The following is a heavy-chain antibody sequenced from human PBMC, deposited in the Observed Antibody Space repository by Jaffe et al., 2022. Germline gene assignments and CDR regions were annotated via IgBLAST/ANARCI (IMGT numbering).Heavy chain of an antibody. CDR1: GFTFSSYE. CDR2: ISRSGSTI. Sequence: EVQLVESGGGLVQPGGSLRLSCAASGFTFSSYEMNWVRQAPGKGLEWVSYISRSGSTIYYADSVKGRFTISRDNAKNSLYLQMNSLRAEDTAIYYCAKGDSSSWYYFDYWGQGTLVTVSS. V-gene: IGHV3-48*03. CDR3: AKGDSSSWYYFDY. D-gene: IGHD6-13*01. J-gene: IGHJ4*02.